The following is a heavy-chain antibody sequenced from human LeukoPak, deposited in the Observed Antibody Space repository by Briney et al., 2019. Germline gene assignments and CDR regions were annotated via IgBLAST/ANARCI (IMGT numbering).Heavy chain of an antibody. J-gene: IGHJ4*02. CDR2: INPNSGGT. CDR1: GYTFTGYY. Sequence: ASVKVSCKASGYTFTGYYMHWVRQAPGQGFEWMGWINPNSGGTNYAQKFQGRVTMTRDTSISTAYMELSRLRSDDTAVYYCARGPNYDILTGFYYWGKGTLVTVSS. V-gene: IGHV1-2*02. D-gene: IGHD3-9*01. CDR3: ARGPNYDILTGFYY.